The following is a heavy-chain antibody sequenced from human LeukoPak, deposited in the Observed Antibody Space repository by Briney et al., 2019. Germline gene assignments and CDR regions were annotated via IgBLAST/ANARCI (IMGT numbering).Heavy chain of an antibody. CDR1: GGSFSGYY. CDR2: INHSGST. V-gene: IGHV4-34*01. CDR3: ARPIGRRGVKVTRPFGY. D-gene: IGHD4-17*01. J-gene: IGHJ4*02. Sequence: SETLSLTCAAYGGSFSGYYWSWIRQPPGKGLEWIGGINHSGSTNYNPSLKSRVTISVDTSKNQFSLKLSSVTDADTAVYYCARPIGRRGVKVTRPFGYWGQGTLVTVSS.